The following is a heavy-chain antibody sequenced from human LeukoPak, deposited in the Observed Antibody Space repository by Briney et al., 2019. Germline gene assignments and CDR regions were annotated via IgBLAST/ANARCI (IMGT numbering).Heavy chain of an antibody. CDR3: ARVGDYGGYATFFY. CDR1: GFTFDDYA. Sequence: PGGSLRLSCAASGFTFDDYAMHWVRQAPGKGLEWVSLISWDGGSTYYADSVKGRFTISRDNSKNSLYLQMNSLRAEDTAFYYCARVGDYGGYATFFYWGPGTLVTVSS. D-gene: IGHD4-17*01. J-gene: IGHJ4*02. V-gene: IGHV3-43D*03. CDR2: ISWDGGST.